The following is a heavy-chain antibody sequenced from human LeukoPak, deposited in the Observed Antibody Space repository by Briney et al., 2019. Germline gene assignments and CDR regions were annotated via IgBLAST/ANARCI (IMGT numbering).Heavy chain of an antibody. CDR2: ISAYNGNT. CDR1: GYTFRSYG. D-gene: IGHD3-10*01. CDR3: ARARYGSGSYDDAFDI. Sequence: ASVKVSCKASGYTFRSYGISWVRQAPGQGLEWMGWISAYNGNTNYGQKLQGRLAMTTDTSTSTAYMELRSLRSDDPAVYYCARARYGSGSYDDAFDIWGQGTMVTVSS. J-gene: IGHJ3*02. V-gene: IGHV1-18*01.